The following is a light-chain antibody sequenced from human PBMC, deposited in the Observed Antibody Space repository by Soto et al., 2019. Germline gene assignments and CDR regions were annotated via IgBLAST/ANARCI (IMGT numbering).Light chain of an antibody. CDR1: QSVLYSSNNKNY. Sequence: DIVMTQSPDSLAVSLGERATINCKSSQSVLYSSNNKNYLAWYQQKPGQPPKLLIYCASTRESRVPDRFSGSGSGTDFTLTISSLQAEDVAVYYCQQYYSTPNTFGQGTKLEIK. CDR2: CAS. V-gene: IGKV4-1*01. CDR3: QQYYSTPNT. J-gene: IGKJ2*01.